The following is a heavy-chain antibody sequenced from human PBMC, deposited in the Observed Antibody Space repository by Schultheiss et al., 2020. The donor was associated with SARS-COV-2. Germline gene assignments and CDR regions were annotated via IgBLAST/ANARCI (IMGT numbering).Heavy chain of an antibody. Sequence: SETLSLTCAVYGGSFSGYYWSWIRQPPGKGLEWIGELYQSGSTNYNPSLKSRLTISVDKSKNQFSLKLSSVTAADTAVYYCARAALVVPAAIPAYYYYGMDVWGQGTTVTVSS. J-gene: IGHJ6*02. CDR1: GGSFSGYY. CDR2: LYQSGST. D-gene: IGHD2-2*02. CDR3: ARAALVVPAAIPAYYYYGMDV. V-gene: IGHV4-34*01.